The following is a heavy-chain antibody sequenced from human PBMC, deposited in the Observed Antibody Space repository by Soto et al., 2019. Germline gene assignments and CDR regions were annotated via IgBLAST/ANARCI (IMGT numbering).Heavy chain of an antibody. J-gene: IGHJ4*02. V-gene: IGHV1-58*01. CDR3: AADAGYSYGPNY. CDR2: IVVGSVNT. D-gene: IGHD5-18*01. Sequence: QMRLVQSGPEVKKPATTVQVSCKASGFTFTSSAVQWVRQARAQRLEWIGWIVVGSVNTNYAQKFQERVTDTRDMSTSTAYMRLSSLRTEETAVSYCAADAGYSYGPNYWGQGTLVTVSS. CDR1: GFTFTSSA.